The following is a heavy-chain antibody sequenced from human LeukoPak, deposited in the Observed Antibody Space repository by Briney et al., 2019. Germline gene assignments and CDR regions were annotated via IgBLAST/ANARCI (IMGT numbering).Heavy chain of an antibody. J-gene: IGHJ4*02. V-gene: IGHV3-21*01. CDR3: ARSNSGWSGY. CDR1: GFTFSSYS. CDR2: ITSSSSYI. D-gene: IGHD6-19*01. Sequence: GGSLRLSCAASGFTFSSYSMNWVRQAPGKGLEWVSSITSSSSYIYYADSVNGRFTISRDNAKGSLYLQMNSLRADDTAVYYCARSNSGWSGYWGQGTLVTVSS.